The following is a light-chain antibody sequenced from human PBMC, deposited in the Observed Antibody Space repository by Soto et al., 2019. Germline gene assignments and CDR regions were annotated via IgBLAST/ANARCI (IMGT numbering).Light chain of an antibody. CDR1: QSVTSNY. CDR3: QQYGSSPRT. CDR2: DAS. V-gene: IGKV3-20*01. J-gene: IGKJ1*01. Sequence: EIVLTQSPGTLSLSPWERATLSCRASQSVTSNYLAWYQQKPGQAPRLLIYDASSRATGIPDRFSGSGSGTDFTLTISRLEPEDFAVYYCQQYGSSPRTFGQGTKVDIK.